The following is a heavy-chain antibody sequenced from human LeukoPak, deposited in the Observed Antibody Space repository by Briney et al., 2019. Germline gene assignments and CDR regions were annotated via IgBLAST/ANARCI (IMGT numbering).Heavy chain of an antibody. CDR2: IIPILGMA. CDR1: VGTFSSYA. Sequence: ASVKVSCKASVGTFSSYAISWVRQAPGQGLAWMGRIIPILGMANYAQKFQGRVTITADKSTSTAYMELSSLGSEDTAVYYCARGPRYYYGMDVWGQGTTVTVSS. CDR3: ARGPRYYYGMDV. V-gene: IGHV1-69*04. J-gene: IGHJ6*02.